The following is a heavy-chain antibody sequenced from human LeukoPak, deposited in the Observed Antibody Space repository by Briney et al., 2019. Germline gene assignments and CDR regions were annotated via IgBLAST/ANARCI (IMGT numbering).Heavy chain of an antibody. V-gene: IGHV3-23*01. J-gene: IGHJ4*02. Sequence: GGSLRLLCAACGFTFGSYALSLVRQAPGKGVEWVSAISGSGGSTYYADSVKGRFTISRDNAKNSLSLKINSLRAEDTAVYYCTRIAYWGQGTLVTVSS. CDR1: GFTFGSYA. CDR3: TRIAY. CDR2: ISGSGGST. D-gene: IGHD2/OR15-2a*01.